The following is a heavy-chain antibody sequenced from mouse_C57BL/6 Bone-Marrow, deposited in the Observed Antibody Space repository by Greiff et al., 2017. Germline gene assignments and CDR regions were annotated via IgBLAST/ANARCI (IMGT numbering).Heavy chain of an antibody. CDR3: ARYRATWFAY. D-gene: IGHD3-1*01. CDR1: GYPFTSYG. V-gene: IGHV1-81*01. CDR2: IYPRSGNT. Sequence: VQLQQSGAELARPGASVKLSCKASGYPFTSYGLSWVQPRTGQGLEWIGEIYPRSGNTYYNEQFKCKATLTADKSSSTAYMELRSLTSEDSAVYFCARYRATWFAYWGQGTLVTVSA. J-gene: IGHJ3*01.